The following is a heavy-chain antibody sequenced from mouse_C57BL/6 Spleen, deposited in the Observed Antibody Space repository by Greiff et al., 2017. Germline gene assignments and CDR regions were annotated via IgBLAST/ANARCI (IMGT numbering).Heavy chain of an antibody. V-gene: IGHV1-53*01. CDR1: GYTFTSYW. CDR3: ARGGERKPRSLYAMDY. J-gene: IGHJ4*01. Sequence: QVQLQQPGTELVKPGASVKLSCKASGYTFTSYWMHWVKQRPGQGLEWIGNINPSNGGTNYNEKFKGKATLTVDKSSSTAYLQLSSLTSEDSAVDYCARGGERKPRSLYAMDYWGQGTSVTVSS. CDR2: INPSNGGT. D-gene: IGHD6-1*01.